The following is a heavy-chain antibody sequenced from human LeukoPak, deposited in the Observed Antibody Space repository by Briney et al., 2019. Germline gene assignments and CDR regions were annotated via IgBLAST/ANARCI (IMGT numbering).Heavy chain of an antibody. CDR2: VKSDGST. Sequence: GGSLRLSCAVSGFTSGFTFSSGWMHWVRQAPGKGLVWVSLVKSDGSTNYADSVKGRFTVSRDNAKNTLYLQMKNLRVEDTALYFCHPLGYTSKWGQGTLVTVSS. CDR3: HPLGYTSK. CDR1: GFTFSSGW. V-gene: IGHV3-74*01. J-gene: IGHJ4*02. D-gene: IGHD6-19*01.